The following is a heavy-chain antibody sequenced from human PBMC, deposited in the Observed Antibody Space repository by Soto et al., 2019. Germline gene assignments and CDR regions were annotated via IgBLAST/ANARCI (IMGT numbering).Heavy chain of an antibody. V-gene: IGHV4-59*07. D-gene: IGHD3-3*01. CDR3: ARVRVDADDLFYFDS. J-gene: IGHJ4*02. CDR1: GGSIDDYY. CDR2: IYHSGGT. Sequence: QVQLQESGPGLGAPSDTLSLTCSVSGGSIDDYYWSWIGQPPGKGLEWVAFIYHSGGTDYSPSLQSRVSLSVDTSKNQFSLRLTSVTAADTAVYYCARVRVDADDLFYFDSWGEGTLVTVSS.